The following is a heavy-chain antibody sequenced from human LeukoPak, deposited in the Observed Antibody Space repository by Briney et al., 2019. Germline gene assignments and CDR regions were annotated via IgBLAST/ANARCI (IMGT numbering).Heavy chain of an antibody. V-gene: IGHV3-23*01. CDR2: ISGSDGST. CDR1: GFSFSSYA. D-gene: IGHD3-22*01. CDR3: AKGSNIVVIFPTWYH. Sequence: GGSLRLSCAASGFSFSSYAMSWVRQAPGKGLEWVSTISGSDGSTYYADSVKGQFTISRDNSKNTLYLQMSSLRAEDTAVYYCAKGSNIVVIFPTWYHWGQGTLVTVSS. J-gene: IGHJ5*02.